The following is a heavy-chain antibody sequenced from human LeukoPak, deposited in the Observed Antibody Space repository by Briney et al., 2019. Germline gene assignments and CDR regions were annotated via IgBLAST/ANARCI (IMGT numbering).Heavy chain of an antibody. V-gene: IGHV3-23*01. CDR1: GLTFSNYV. Sequence: GGSLRLSCAASGLTFSNYVMSWVRQAPGKGLEWVSTISGITGGIYHADSVKGRFTISRDDSKNTLFLQMNSLRAEDTAVYYCAKKATVATSYFDYWGQGTLVTVSS. CDR2: ISGITGGI. CDR3: AKKATVATSYFDY. J-gene: IGHJ4*02. D-gene: IGHD4-17*01.